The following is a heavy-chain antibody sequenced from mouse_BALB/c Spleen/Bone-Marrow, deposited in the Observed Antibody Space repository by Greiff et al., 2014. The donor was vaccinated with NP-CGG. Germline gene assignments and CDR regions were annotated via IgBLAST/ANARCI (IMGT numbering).Heavy chain of an antibody. J-gene: IGHJ1*01. CDR3: ARRRTFITSVVDYFDV. V-gene: IGHV1-82*01. CDR2: IYPGDGNT. Sequence: QVQLQQSGPELVKPGASVKISCRASGYVFSSSWMNWVKQRPGQGLEWIGRIYPGDGNTNYNGKFKGKVTLTADTSSSTAYMQISSLTSVDSAVYFCARRRTFITSVVDYFDVWGAGTTVTVSS. D-gene: IGHD1-1*02. CDR1: GYVFSSSW.